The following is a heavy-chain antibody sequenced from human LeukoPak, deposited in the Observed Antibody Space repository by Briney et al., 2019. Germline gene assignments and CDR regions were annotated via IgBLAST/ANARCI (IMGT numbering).Heavy chain of an antibody. CDR3: AREGELLGDAFDI. J-gene: IGHJ3*02. V-gene: IGHV3-48*01. CDR2: ISSSSSTI. D-gene: IGHD1-26*01. CDR1: GFTFSSYS. Sequence: GGSLRLSCAASGFTFSSYSMNWVRQAPGKGLEWVSYISSSSSTIYYADSVKGRFTISRDNAKNSLYLQMNSLRAEDTAVYYCAREGELLGDAFDIWGQGTMVTVSS.